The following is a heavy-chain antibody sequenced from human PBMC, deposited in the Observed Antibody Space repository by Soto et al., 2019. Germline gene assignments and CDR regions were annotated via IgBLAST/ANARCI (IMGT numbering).Heavy chain of an antibody. D-gene: IGHD2-15*01. CDR2: IYKSATT. CDR3: ARGRYCLTGRCFPNWFDS. V-gene: IGHV4-30-4*01. J-gene: IGHJ5*01. Sequence: QVQLLESGPGLVKPSQTLSLTCSVSGDSISTVDYFWAWVRQPPGQALEYIGYIYKSATTYYNPSFDSPVAISLDTSKSQFSLNVTSLTAADTAVYFCARGRYCLTGRCFPNWFDSWGQGTLVTVSS. CDR1: GDSISTVDYF.